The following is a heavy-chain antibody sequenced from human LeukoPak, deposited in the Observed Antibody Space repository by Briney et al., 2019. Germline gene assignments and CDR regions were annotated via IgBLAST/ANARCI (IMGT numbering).Heavy chain of an antibody. D-gene: IGHD3-10*01. Sequence: PSETLSLTCTVSGGSITSSSYYWSWIRQPPGRGLEWMGTIYYSGTTYYSPSLKSRVAIFVDRANDLFSLKLSSVTAADTAVYYCARGHPPPLGSWDYYGSGSSSTGNFDYWGQGTLVTVSS. J-gene: IGHJ4*02. V-gene: IGHV4-39*01. CDR1: GGSITSSSYY. CDR3: ARGHPPPLGSWDYYGSGSSSTGNFDY. CDR2: IYYSGTT.